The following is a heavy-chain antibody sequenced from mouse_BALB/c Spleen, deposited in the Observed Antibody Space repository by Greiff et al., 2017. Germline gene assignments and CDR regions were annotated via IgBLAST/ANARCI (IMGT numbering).Heavy chain of an antibody. D-gene: IGHD3-1*01. V-gene: IGHV1-7*01. Sequence: QVQLQQSGAELAKPGASVKMSCKASGYTFTSYWMHWVKQRPGQGLEWIGYINPSTGYTEYNQKFKDKATLTADKSSSTAYMQLSSLTSEDSAVSDCERRGRGPSGSFAYWGQGTLVTVSA. CDR3: ERRGRGPSGSFAY. CDR2: INPSTGYT. CDR1: GYTFTSYW. J-gene: IGHJ3*01.